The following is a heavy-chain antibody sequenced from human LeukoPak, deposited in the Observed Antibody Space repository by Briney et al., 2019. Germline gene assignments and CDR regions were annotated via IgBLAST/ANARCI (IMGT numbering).Heavy chain of an antibody. CDR2: ISHDGTR. CDR1: GGCIDITNY. V-gene: IGHV4-4*02. CDR3: TRESRPFCPFAF. Sequence: KPSGTLSLTCGVSGGCIDITNYWSWVRQAPGKGLEWIGEISHDGTRNYNPSLRSRVAMSFDRANNYFSLSLTAVTAADTALYYCTRESRPFCPFAFWGQGVMVTVSS. D-gene: IGHD2-2*01. J-gene: IGHJ4*02.